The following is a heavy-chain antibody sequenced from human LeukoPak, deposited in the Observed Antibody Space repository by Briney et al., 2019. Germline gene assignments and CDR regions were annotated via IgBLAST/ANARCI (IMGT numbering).Heavy chain of an antibody. CDR2: INDSGST. V-gene: IGHV4-34*01. CDR1: GGSFSGHY. CDR3: ARAGGTSGSYGGYFDY. Sequence: PSETLSLSCAVSGGSFSGHYWIWIRQPPGKGLEWIGDINDSGSTNYDPSLKSRVTISLDTSKNQFSLKLSSVTAADTAVYYCARAGGTSGSYGGYFDYWGQGTLVTVSS. J-gene: IGHJ4*02. D-gene: IGHD1-26*01.